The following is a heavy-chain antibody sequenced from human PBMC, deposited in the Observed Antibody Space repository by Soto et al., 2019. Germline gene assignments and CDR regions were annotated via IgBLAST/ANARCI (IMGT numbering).Heavy chain of an antibody. Sequence: EVQLVESGGGLVQPGGSLRLSCAASGFTFSSYAMTWVRQTPGKGLEWVSTVSGSGGSTYYADSVKGRFTISRDNSKNTVYLQMKSLRAEDTAVYYCVKVGGMTIFYYYNGLDVWGQGTTVTVSS. CDR2: VSGSGGST. V-gene: IGHV3-23*04. CDR1: GFTFSSYA. CDR3: VKVGGMTIFYYYNGLDV. D-gene: IGHD3-3*01. J-gene: IGHJ6*02.